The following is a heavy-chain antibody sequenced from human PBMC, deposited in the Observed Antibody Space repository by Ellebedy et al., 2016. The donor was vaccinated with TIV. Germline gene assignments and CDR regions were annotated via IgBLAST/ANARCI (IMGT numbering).Heavy chain of an antibody. J-gene: IGHJ4*02. CDR3: ARHAGNAEHAFDF. CDR2: IHNGVTT. Sequence: MPGGSLRLSCTVSGGSISSSSYFWSWIRQPPGKGLEWIASIHNGVTTSYNPSLKSRVTISEDTSKNQFSLILTSVTAADTAVYYCARHAGNAEHAFDFWGQGSPVTVSS. D-gene: IGHD2-2*01. CDR1: GGSISSSSYF. V-gene: IGHV4-61*05.